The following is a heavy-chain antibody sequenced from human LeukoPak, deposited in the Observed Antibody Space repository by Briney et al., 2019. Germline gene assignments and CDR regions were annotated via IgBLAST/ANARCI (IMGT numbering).Heavy chain of an antibody. CDR1: GYTFTSYY. J-gene: IGHJ3*02. Sequence: ASVKVSCKASGYTFTSYYMHWVRQAPGQGLEWMGIINPSGGSTSYAQKFQGRVTMTRDTSTSTVYMELSSLRSEDTAMYYCARSGWLLQLPCAFDIWGQGTMVTVSS. D-gene: IGHD5-24*01. CDR2: INPSGGST. CDR3: ARSGWLLQLPCAFDI. V-gene: IGHV1-46*01.